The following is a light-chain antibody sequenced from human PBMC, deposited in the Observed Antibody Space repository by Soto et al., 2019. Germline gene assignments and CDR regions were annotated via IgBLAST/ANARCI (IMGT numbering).Light chain of an antibody. Sequence: IQLTQSPSSLSASVGDRVTITCRASQGVSSYLAWYQQKPGKAPKLLIYVASTLQSGVPSRFSGSGSAPHFTLTLSSLQPEDSKASYCPQFTTAPLTFGGVTKVDI. J-gene: IGKJ4*01. V-gene: IGKV1-9*01. CDR3: PQFTTAPLT. CDR1: QGVSSY. CDR2: VAS.